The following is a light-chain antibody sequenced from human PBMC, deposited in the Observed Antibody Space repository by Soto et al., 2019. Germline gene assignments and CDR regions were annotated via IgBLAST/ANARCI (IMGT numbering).Light chain of an antibody. V-gene: IGLV2-23*02. J-gene: IGLJ1*01. CDR1: GSDVGNYNL. Sequence: QSVLTQTASVSGSPGQSITISCTGTGSDVGNYNLVSWYQQHPGKAPKLMIYEVTKRPSGVSNRFSGSKSGNTASLTISGLQAEDEADYYCCSYVGSSTSYVLGTGTKLTVL. CDR3: CSYVGSSTSYV. CDR2: EVT.